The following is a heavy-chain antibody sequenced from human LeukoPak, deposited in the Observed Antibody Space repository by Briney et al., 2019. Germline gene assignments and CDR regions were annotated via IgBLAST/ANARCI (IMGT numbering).Heavy chain of an antibody. CDR1: GYTFTGYY. CDR3: ARADIVATKDY. Sequence: ASVKVSCKASGYTFTGYYMHWVRQAPGQGLEWMGWINPNSGGTNYAQKFQGRVTLTRDTSISTAYMELSKLRSDDTAVYYCARADIVATKDYWGQGTLVTVSS. CDR2: INPNSGGT. V-gene: IGHV1-2*02. J-gene: IGHJ4*02. D-gene: IGHD2-21*01.